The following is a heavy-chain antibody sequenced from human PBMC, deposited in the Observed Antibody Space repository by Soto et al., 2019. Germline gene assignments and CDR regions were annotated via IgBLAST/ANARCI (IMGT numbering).Heavy chain of an antibody. CDR2: IYYSGCT. J-gene: IGHJ6*03. CDR3: ASLRGYCSGASCYSGYYYYMNV. Sequence: QVQLQESGPGLVKPSETLSLTCTVSGGSISNYYWSWIRQPPGKGLEWIGYIYYSGCTNYNPSLKSRVTISVDTSKNQFSLKLSSVTAADTAVYYCASLRGYCSGASCYSGYYYYMNVWGKGTTVTVSS. V-gene: IGHV4-59*08. CDR1: GGSISNYY. D-gene: IGHD2-15*01.